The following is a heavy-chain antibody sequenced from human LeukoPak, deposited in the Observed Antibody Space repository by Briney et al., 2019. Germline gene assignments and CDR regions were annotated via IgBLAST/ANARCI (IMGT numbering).Heavy chain of an antibody. D-gene: IGHD4-11*01. Sequence: ASVKVSCKASGGTFSSYAISWVRQAPGQGLEWMGGIIPIFGTANYAQKFQGRVTITTDESTSTAYMELSSLRSEDTAVYYCARGASYSNYFFGYYYYYMDVWGKGTTVTVSS. J-gene: IGHJ6*03. V-gene: IGHV1-69*05. CDR1: GGTFSSYA. CDR3: ARGASYSNYFFGYYYYYMDV. CDR2: IIPIFGTA.